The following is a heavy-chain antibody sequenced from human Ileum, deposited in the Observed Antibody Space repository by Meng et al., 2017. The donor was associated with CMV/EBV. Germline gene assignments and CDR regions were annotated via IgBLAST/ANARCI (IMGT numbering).Heavy chain of an antibody. CDR3: ARVSGIVGAYSAGDY. CDR1: GFTFSSYS. V-gene: IGHV3-21*01. D-gene: IGHD1-26*01. Sequence: GESLKISCAASGFTFSSYSMNWVRQAPGKGLEWVSSISSSSSYIYYADSVKGRFTISRDNAKNSLYLQMNSLRAEDTAVYYCARVSGIVGAYSAGDYWGQGTLVTVSS. J-gene: IGHJ4*02. CDR2: ISSSSSYI.